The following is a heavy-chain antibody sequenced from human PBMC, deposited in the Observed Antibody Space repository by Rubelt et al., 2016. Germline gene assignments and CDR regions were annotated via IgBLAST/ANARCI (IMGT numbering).Heavy chain of an antibody. V-gene: IGHV6-1*01. CDR2: TYYRSRWYN. CDR3: ESGPDRVGY. Sequence: QVQLQQSGPGLVKPSQTLSLTCAISGDSVSSNSGAWNWIRQSPSRGLEWLGWTYYRSRWYNDYALSVQSRITTNPDTLTNLCCLLVESGAPSDTDCDYWESGPDRVGYWGKGAAVTVSS. CDR1: GDSVSSNSGA. J-gene: IGHJ4*02. D-gene: IGHD6-25*01.